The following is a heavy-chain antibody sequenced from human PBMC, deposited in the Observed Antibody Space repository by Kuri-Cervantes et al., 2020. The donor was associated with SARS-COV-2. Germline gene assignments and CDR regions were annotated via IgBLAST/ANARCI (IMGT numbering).Heavy chain of an antibody. CDR1: GYSITSGYY. CDR2: IHHSGST. Sequence: ESLKISCAVSGYSITSGYYWGWIRQPPGKGREWIGSIHHSGSTYYNPSLKSRVTISVDTSKNQFSLKLSSVTAADTAVHYCASPDAGAFDIWGQGTMVTVSS. V-gene: IGHV4-38-2*01. CDR3: ASPDAGAFDI. J-gene: IGHJ3*02.